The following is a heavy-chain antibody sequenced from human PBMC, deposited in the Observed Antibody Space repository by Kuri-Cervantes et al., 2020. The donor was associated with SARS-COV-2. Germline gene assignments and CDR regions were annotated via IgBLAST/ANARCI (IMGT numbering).Heavy chain of an antibody. Sequence: SETLSLTCTVSGGSISSSRYYWGWIRQPPGKRLEWIGSIYYTGKTFYSPPLKTRVTISVDPSKNQFSLKLTSVTAADTAVYYCARVAAGTIEDYYYGMDVWGQGTTVTVSS. J-gene: IGHJ6*02. D-gene: IGHD6-13*01. CDR3: ARVAAGTIEDYYYGMDV. CDR2: IYYTGKT. V-gene: IGHV4-39*07. CDR1: GGSISSSRYY.